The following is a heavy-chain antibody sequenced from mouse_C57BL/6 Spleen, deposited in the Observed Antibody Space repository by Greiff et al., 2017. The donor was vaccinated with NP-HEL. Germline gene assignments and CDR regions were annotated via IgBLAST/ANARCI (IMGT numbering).Heavy chain of an antibody. Sequence: EVMLVESGGGLVKPGGSLKLSCAASGFTFSSYAMSWVRQTPEKRLEWVATISDGGSYTYYPDNVKGRFTISRDNAKNTLYLQMSHLKSEDTAMYYWARDPGGDVPEGMDYWGQGTSVTVSS. J-gene: IGHJ4*01. CDR1: GFTFSSYA. D-gene: IGHD2-13*01. CDR3: ARDPGGDVPEGMDY. V-gene: IGHV5-4*01. CDR2: ISDGGSYT.